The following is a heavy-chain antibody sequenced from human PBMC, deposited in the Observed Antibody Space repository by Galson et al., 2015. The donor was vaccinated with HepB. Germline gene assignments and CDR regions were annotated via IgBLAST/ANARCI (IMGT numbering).Heavy chain of an antibody. CDR3: TREGAAAGLDYYYYYYMDV. V-gene: IGHV3-49*03. Sequence: SLRLSCAASGFTFGDYAMSWFRQAPGKGLEWVGFIRSKAYGGTTEYAASVKGRFTISRDDSKSIAYLQMNSLKTEDTAVYYCTREGAAAGLDYYYYYYMDVWGKGTTVTVSS. CDR1: GFTFGDYA. CDR2: IRSKAYGGTT. J-gene: IGHJ6*03. D-gene: IGHD6-13*01.